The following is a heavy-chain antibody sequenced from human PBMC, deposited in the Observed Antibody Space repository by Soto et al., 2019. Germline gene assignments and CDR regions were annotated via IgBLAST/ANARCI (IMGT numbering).Heavy chain of an antibody. CDR3: ARTPLTGNKRDYYFDY. V-gene: IGHV4-30-4*01. CDR1: GGSISSGNYY. D-gene: IGHD3-9*01. Sequence: QVQLQESGPGLVKPSQTLSLTCTVSGGSISSGNYYWSWIRQPPGKGLEWIGHIYYSGSTYYNPSLKSRVTRSADTSKNQLSLKLSSVTAADTAVYYCARTPLTGNKRDYYFDYWGQGTLVTVSS. J-gene: IGHJ4*02. CDR2: IYYSGST.